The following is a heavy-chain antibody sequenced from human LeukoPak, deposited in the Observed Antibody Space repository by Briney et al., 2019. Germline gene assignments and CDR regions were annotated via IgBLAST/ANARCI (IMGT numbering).Heavy chain of an antibody. CDR1: GYTFTGYY. CDR2: INPNSGGT. V-gene: IGHV1-2*02. J-gene: IGHJ4*02. CDR3: GKGGETDTIDS. D-gene: IGHD2-21*01. Sequence: GASVTVSCKASGYTFTGYYIHWVRQAPGQGLEWMGWINPNSGGTNYAQKFQGRVTVTRDTSISTAYMELSRLRCDDTAVYYCGKGGETDTIDSWGQGTLVTVYS.